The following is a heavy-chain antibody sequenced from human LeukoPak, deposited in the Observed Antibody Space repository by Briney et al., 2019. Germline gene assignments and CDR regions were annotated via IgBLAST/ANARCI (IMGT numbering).Heavy chain of an antibody. V-gene: IGHV4-59*01. D-gene: IGHD6-19*01. CDR1: GGSISSYY. CDR3: AREVAVAAPPYYYYYMDV. Sequence: SETLSLTCTVSGGSISSYYWSWIRQPPGKGLEWIGYIYYSGSTNYNPSLKSRVTISVDTSKNQFSLKLSSVTAADTAVYYCAREVAVAAPPYYYYYMDVWGKGTTVTVSS. CDR2: IYYSGST. J-gene: IGHJ6*03.